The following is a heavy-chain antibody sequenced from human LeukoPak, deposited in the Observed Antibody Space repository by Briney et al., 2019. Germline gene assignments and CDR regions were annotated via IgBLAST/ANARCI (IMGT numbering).Heavy chain of an antibody. CDR1: GFTVSSNY. CDR3: ARGHDSSEGFDY. D-gene: IGHD3-22*01. V-gene: IGHV3-66*01. Sequence: GGSLRLSCAASGFTVSSNYMSWVRQAPGKGLEWVSVIYSGGSTYYADSVKGRFTISRDNSKNTLYLQMNSLRAEDTAVYYCARGHDSSEGFDYWGQGTLVTVSS. CDR2: IYSGGST. J-gene: IGHJ4*02.